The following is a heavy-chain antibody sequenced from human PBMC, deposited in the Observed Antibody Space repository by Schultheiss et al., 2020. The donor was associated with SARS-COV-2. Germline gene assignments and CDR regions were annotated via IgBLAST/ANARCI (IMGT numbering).Heavy chain of an antibody. CDR2: IYYSGST. D-gene: IGHD1-26*01. V-gene: IGHV4-59*12. Sequence: SETLSLTCTVSGGSISSYYWSWIRQPPGKGLEWIGYIYYSGSTNYNPSLKSRVTISVDTSKNQFSLKLSSVTAADTAVYYCATGREGDAFDIWGQGTMVTVSS. J-gene: IGHJ3*02. CDR3: ATGREGDAFDI. CDR1: GGSISSYY.